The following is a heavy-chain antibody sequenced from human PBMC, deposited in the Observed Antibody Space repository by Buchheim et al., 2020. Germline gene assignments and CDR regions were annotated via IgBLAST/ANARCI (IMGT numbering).Heavy chain of an antibody. Sequence: EVQLVESGGGLVQPGGSLRLSCAASGFTFSSYSMNWVRQAPGKGLEWVSYISSSSSTIYYADSVKGRFTISRDNAKNSLYLQMNSLRAEDTAVYYCARDLGENGYYYYGMDVWGRGTT. CDR1: GFTFSSYS. J-gene: IGHJ6*01. D-gene: IGHD3-10*01. CDR3: ARDLGENGYYYYGMDV. V-gene: IGHV3-48*04. CDR2: ISSSSSTI.